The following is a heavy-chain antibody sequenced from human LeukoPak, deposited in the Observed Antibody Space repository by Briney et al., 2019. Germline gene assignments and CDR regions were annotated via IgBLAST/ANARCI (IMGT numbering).Heavy chain of an antibody. CDR3: ARESAYSSGWYH. CDR2: IYYSGST. CDR1: GGSFSGFY. Sequence: PSETLSLTCAVYGGSFSGFYWSWIRQPPGKGLEWIGYIYYSGSTNYNPSLKSRVTISVDTSKNQFSLKLSSVTAADTAVYYCARESAYSSGWYHWGQGTLVTVSS. J-gene: IGHJ5*02. V-gene: IGHV4-59*01. D-gene: IGHD6-19*01.